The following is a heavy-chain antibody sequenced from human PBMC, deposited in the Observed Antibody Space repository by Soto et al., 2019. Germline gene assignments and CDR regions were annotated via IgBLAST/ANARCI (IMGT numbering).Heavy chain of an antibody. CDR2: INPSGGST. V-gene: IGHV1-46*03. CDR3: ARGLWGQWLVQGYYYYGMDV. J-gene: IGHJ6*02. CDR1: GYTFTSYY. D-gene: IGHD6-19*01. Sequence: ASVKVSCKASGYTFTSYYMHWVRKAPGQGLEWMGIINPSGGSTSYAQKFQGRVTMTRDTSTSTVYMELSSLRSEDTAVYYCARGLWGQWLVQGYYYYGMDVWGQGTTVTVSS.